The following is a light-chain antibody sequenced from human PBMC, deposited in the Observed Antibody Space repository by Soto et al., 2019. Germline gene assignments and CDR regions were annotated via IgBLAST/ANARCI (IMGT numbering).Light chain of an antibody. CDR1: QSISSY. Sequence: DTQMTQSPSSLSASVGDRVTITCRASQSISSYLNWYQQKPGKAPKLLIYAASSLQSGVPSRFSGSGSGTDFTLTISSLQPEDFATYYCQQGYSTPPLTVGGGTKVEIK. CDR2: AAS. J-gene: IGKJ4*02. CDR3: QQGYSTPPLT. V-gene: IGKV1-39*01.